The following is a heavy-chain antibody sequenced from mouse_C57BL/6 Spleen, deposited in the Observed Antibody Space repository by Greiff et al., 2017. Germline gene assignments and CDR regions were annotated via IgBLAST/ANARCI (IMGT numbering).Heavy chain of an antibody. CDR1: GYTFTSYW. J-gene: IGHJ1*03. V-gene: IGHV1-69*01. CDR3: VSYDGYYGYFDV. CDR2: IDPSDSYT. Sequence: QVQLQQPGAELVMPGASVKLSCKASGYTFTSYWMHWVKQRPGQGLEWIGEIDPSDSYTNYNQKFKGKSTLTVDKSSSTAYMQLSILTSEDSAVYYCVSYDGYYGYFDVWGTGTTVTVSS. D-gene: IGHD2-3*01.